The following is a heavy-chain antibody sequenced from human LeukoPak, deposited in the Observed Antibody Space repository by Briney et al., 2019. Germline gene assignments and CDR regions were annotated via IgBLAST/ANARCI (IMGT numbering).Heavy chain of an antibody. CDR2: ISAYNGYT. D-gene: IGHD4-11*01. J-gene: IGHJ1*01. CDR3: ARDKAVTTELTQYFQR. CDR1: GYTFTNYG. V-gene: IGHV1-18*01. Sequence: ASVKVSCKASGYTFTNYGVSWVRQAPGQGLEWMGWISAYNGYTNYAQKFQFRVTMTTDTSTSTAYTELRSLTSDDTAVYYCARDKAVTTELTQYFQRWGQGTLVTVSS.